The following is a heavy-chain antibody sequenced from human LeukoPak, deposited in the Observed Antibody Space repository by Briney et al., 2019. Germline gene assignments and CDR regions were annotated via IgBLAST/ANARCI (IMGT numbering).Heavy chain of an antibody. J-gene: IGHJ4*02. CDR2: VSGTGGYT. CDR3: AKKLGTTGYSFAFDY. D-gene: IGHD5-12*01. Sequence: GGSLRLSCAASGFTFSDYAMTWVRQAPGKGLEWVSTVSGTGGYTYYADSVKGRFTISRDDSKNTLYLQMNSLRAEDTAVYYCAKKLGTTGYSFAFDYWGQGTLVTVSS. V-gene: IGHV3-23*01. CDR1: GFTFSDYA.